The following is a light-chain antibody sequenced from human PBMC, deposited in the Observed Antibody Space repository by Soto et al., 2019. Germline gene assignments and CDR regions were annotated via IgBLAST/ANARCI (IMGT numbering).Light chain of an antibody. Sequence: DIQMTQSTSTLSASVGDRVTITCRASQSISSWLAWYQQKPGKAPKLLIYKASSLESGVPSRFSGSGSGTEFTLTISSLQPDDFATYYCQQYSTYSRTFGQGTKVEIK. CDR2: KAS. CDR3: QQYSTYSRT. J-gene: IGKJ1*01. CDR1: QSISSW. V-gene: IGKV1-5*03.